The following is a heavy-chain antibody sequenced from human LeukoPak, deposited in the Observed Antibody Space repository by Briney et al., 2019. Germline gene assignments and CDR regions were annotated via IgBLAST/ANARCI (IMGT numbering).Heavy chain of an antibody. CDR2: IGAGEDT. J-gene: IGHJ6*02. D-gene: IGHD1-7*01. Sequence: GGSLRLSCAASGFTFSTYDMHWVRQVTGKGLEWVSAIGAGEDTYYLGSVKGRFTISRENAKNVLYLQMSSLRVEDTAVYYCVREIRETVITRHYYYGIDVWGQGTTVTVSS. CDR1: GFTFSTYD. CDR3: VREIRETVITRHYYYGIDV. V-gene: IGHV3-13*04.